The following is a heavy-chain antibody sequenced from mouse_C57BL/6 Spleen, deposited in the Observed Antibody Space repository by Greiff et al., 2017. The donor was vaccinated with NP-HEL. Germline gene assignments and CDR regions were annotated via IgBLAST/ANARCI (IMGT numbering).Heavy chain of an antibody. CDR3: ARGGAYAMDY. V-gene: IGHV5-12*01. CDR2: ISNGGGST. Sequence: DVQRVESGGGLVQPGGSLKLSCAASGFTFSDYYMYWVRQTPEKRLEWVAYISNGGGSTYYPDTVKGRFTISRDNAKNTLYLQMSRLKSEDTAMYYCARGGAYAMDYWGQGTSVTVSS. CDR1: GFTFSDYY. J-gene: IGHJ4*01.